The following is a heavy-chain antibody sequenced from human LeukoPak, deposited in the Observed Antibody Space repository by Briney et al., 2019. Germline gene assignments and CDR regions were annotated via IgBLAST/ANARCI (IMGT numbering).Heavy chain of an antibody. Sequence: PGGSLRLSCAASGFTFSSYAMHWVRQAPGKGLEWVAVISYDGSNKFYADSVKGRFTISRDNSKNKLYLQMNSLRAEDTAVYYCARDYYDSSGYYWGYFQHWGQGTLVTVSS. CDR3: ARDYYDSSGYYWGYFQH. V-gene: IGHV3-30-3*01. CDR2: ISYDGSNK. CDR1: GFTFSSYA. D-gene: IGHD3-22*01. J-gene: IGHJ1*01.